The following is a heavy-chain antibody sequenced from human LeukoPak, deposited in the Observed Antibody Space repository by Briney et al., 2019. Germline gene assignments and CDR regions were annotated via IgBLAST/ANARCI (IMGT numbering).Heavy chain of an antibody. V-gene: IGHV4-31*03. CDR2: IYYSGST. J-gene: IGHJ4*02. D-gene: IGHD1-26*01. CDR3: SRESGAFCPFGY. Sequence: PSQTLSLTCTVSGGSISSGGYYWSWIRQHPGKGLEWIGYIYYSGSTYYNPSLKSRVTISVDTSKNQFSLKLGSVTAADTATYYCSRESGAFCPFGYWGQGTLVIVSS. CDR1: GGSISSGGYY.